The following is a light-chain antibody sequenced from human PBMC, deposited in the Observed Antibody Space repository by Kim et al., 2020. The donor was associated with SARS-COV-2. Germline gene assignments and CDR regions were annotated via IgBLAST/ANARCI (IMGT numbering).Light chain of an antibody. CDR3: HQYNDWPPGDT. V-gene: IGKV3-15*01. J-gene: IGKJ2*01. CDR2: GAS. CDR1: QSVSNN. Sequence: EIVMTQSPATLSVSPGERATLSCRASQSVSNNLAWYQLKPGQAPRLLIYGASTRATGTPARFSGSGSGTDFTLTVSSLQSEDFAVYYCHQYNDWPPGDTFGQGTNWRS.